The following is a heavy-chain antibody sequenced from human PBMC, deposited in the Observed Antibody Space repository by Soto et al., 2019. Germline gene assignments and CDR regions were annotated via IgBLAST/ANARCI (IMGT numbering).Heavy chain of an antibody. CDR3: ARLLYSSSPDFDY. CDR1: GGSISSSSYY. D-gene: IGHD6-6*01. CDR2: IYYSGST. J-gene: IGHJ4*02. V-gene: IGHV4-39*01. Sequence: QLQLQESGPGLVKPSETLSLTCTVSGGSISSSSYYWGWIRQPPGKGLEWIGSIYYSGSTYYNPSLESRVTISVDTSKNQFSLKLSSVTAADTAVYYCARLLYSSSPDFDYWGQGTLVTVSS.